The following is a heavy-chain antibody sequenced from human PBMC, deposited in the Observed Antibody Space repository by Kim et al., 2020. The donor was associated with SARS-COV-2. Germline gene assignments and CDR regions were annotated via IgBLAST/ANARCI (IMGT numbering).Heavy chain of an antibody. CDR1: GFTFGDYP. CDR2: ISWNSGSI. J-gene: IGHJ4*02. Sequence: GGSLRLSCAASGFTFGDYPMHWVRQAPGKGLEWVSGISWNSGSIVYADSVKGRFTISRDNANNSLFMQMNSLRPEDMALYYCAKGFSFQALSPSPFDYWGQGTLVTVSS. CDR3: AKGFSFQALSPSPFDY. V-gene: IGHV3-9*03. D-gene: IGHD3-16*02.